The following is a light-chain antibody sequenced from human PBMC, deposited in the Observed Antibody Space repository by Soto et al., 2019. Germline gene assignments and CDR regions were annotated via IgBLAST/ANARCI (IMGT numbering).Light chain of an antibody. Sequence: DIQKTEFPSTLSASVGDRVTITCRASQSISSWLAWYQQKPGKAPNLLIYKASSLESGVPSRFSGSGSGTEFTLTISSLQPDDFATYYCQQYKSYPLTFGGGTKVEIK. CDR2: KAS. J-gene: IGKJ4*01. CDR1: QSISSW. CDR3: QQYKSYPLT. V-gene: IGKV1-5*03.